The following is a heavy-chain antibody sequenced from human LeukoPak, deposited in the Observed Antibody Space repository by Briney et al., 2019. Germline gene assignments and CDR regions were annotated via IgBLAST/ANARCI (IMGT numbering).Heavy chain of an antibody. CDR2: ISSSSSLI. D-gene: IGHD1-1*01. V-gene: IGHV3-48*01. CDR3: ARDGNRDGDMDV. CDR1: GFTFVSYN. J-gene: IGHJ6*03. Sequence: GGSLRLSCAASGFTFVSYNMDWVRQAPGKGLEWVAYISSSSSLIYYAGSVKGRFTVSRDSVKRSLYLQMNSLRAEDTAVYYCARDGNRDGDMDVWGKGTTVTVSS.